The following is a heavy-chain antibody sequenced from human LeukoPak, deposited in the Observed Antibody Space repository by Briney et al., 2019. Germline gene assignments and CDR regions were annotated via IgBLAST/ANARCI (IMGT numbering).Heavy chain of an antibody. V-gene: IGHV3-48*04. CDR3: ARGGTYYYYYMDV. CDR2: ISSSGSTI. Sequence: GSLRLSCAASGFTFSSYSMNWVRQAPGKGLEWVSYISSSGSTIYYADSVKGRFTISRDNAKNSLYLQMNSLRAEDTAVYYCARGGTYYYYYMDVWGKGTTVTVSS. J-gene: IGHJ6*03. D-gene: IGHD1-1*01. CDR1: GFTFSSYS.